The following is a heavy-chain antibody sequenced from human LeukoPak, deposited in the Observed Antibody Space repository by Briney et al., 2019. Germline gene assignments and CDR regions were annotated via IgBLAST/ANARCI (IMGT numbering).Heavy chain of an antibody. J-gene: IGHJ4*02. Sequence: GGSLRLSCAASGFTVSSNYMSWVRQAPGKGLEWVGRIKSKTDGGTTDYAAPVKGRFTISRDDSKNTLYLQMNSLKTEDTAVYYCTTDPNYYDSSGPPRWGQGTLVTVSS. CDR1: GFTVSSNY. CDR2: IKSKTDGGTT. CDR3: TTDPNYYDSSGPPR. D-gene: IGHD3-22*01. V-gene: IGHV3-15*01.